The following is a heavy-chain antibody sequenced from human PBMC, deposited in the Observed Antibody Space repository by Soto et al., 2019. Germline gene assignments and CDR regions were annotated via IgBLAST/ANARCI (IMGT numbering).Heavy chain of an antibody. CDR3: ARDWVLGYCSSTSCASAGGMDV. CDR1: GFTFSSYE. J-gene: IGHJ6*02. V-gene: IGHV3-48*03. D-gene: IGHD2-2*01. Sequence: GGSLRLSCAASGFTFSSYEMNWVRQAPGKGLEWVSYISSSGSTIYYAGSVKGRFTISRDNAKNSLYLQMNSLRAEDTAVYYCARDWVLGYCSSTSCASAGGMDVWGQGTTVTVSS. CDR2: ISSSGSTI.